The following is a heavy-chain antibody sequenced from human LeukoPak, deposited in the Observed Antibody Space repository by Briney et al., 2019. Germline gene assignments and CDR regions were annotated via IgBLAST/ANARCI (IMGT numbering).Heavy chain of an antibody. D-gene: IGHD2-21*02. CDR1: GGSFTDYY. J-gene: IGHJ6*02. Sequence: PSETLSLTSAVYGGSFTDYYWSWIRHLPGQRLKWIGEIHHRAGANYNPSLWGRVTISADTSKNQFSLHLTSVTAADTATFYRARGPVRDDGLTGISYYFGLDVWGHGTTVTVFS. CDR2: IHHRAGA. CDR3: ARGPVRDDGLTGISYYFGLDV. V-gene: IGHV4-34*01.